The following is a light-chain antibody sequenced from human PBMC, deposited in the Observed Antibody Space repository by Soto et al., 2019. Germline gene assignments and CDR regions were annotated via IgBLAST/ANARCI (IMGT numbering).Light chain of an antibody. V-gene: IGLV3-25*03. J-gene: IGLJ3*02. Sequence: SYERTQPPSVSVSPGQTARITCSGDALPKQYAYWYQQKPGQAPVLVIYKDSERPSGIPERFSGSSSGTTVTLTISGVQAEDEADYYCQSADSSGTLWVFGGGTKLTVL. CDR2: KDS. CDR3: QSADSSGTLWV. CDR1: ALPKQY.